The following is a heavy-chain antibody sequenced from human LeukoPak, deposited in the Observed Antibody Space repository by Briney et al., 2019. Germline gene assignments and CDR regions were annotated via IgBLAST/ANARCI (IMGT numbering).Heavy chain of an antibody. CDR3: ARDSSSWYYYYYMDV. CDR1: GFTFSSYA. D-gene: IGHD6-13*01. J-gene: IGHJ6*03. V-gene: IGHV3-30*04. Sequence: GRSLRLSCAASGFTFSSYAMHWVRQAPGKGLEWVAVIPYDGSNKYYADSVKGRFTISRDNSKNTLYLQMNSLRAEDTAVYYCARDSSSWYYYYYMDVWGKGTTVTVSS. CDR2: IPYDGSNK.